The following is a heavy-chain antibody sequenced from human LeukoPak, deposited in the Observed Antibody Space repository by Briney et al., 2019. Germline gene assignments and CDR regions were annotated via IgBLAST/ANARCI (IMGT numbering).Heavy chain of an antibody. CDR2: ITPIFRTP. Sequence: GSSEKVSCKASGGTFSSYAISWVRQAPGQGLEWMGGITPIFRTPNYAQKFQGRVTITAVESMSTAYMELSSLRSEDTAVYYCARGWLAETTVVTPYNYWGQGTLVTVSS. D-gene: IGHD2-21*02. J-gene: IGHJ4*02. CDR1: GGTFSSYA. CDR3: ARGWLAETTVVTPYNY. V-gene: IGHV1-69*01.